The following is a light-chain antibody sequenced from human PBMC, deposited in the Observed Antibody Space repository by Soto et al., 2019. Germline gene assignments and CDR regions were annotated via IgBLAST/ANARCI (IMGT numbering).Light chain of an antibody. CDR3: QQSYRA. V-gene: IGKV1-39*01. J-gene: IGKJ1*01. CDR2: AAS. CDR1: QSISSY. Sequence: DIQMTQSPSSLSASLGDRVTITCRASQSISSYLNWYQQKPGKAPKLLIYAASSLQSGVPSRFSGSGSGTDFTLTISSLQPEDFATYYCQQSYRAFGQGTKVDIK.